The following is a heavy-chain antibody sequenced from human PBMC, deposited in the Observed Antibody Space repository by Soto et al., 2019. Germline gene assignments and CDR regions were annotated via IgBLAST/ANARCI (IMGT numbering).Heavy chain of an antibody. Sequence: GSLRLSCAASGFRFSNYWMSWVRQAPGKGLEWVGNINQDGTGGYYVDSLKGRFTISRDNAKNSLFLQMNNLRAEDTAVYYCASRGSAGIHFDSWGQGSLVTVSS. D-gene: IGHD3-10*01. CDR1: GFRFSNYW. J-gene: IGHJ4*02. CDR3: ASRGSAGIHFDS. V-gene: IGHV3-7*03. CDR2: INQDGTGG.